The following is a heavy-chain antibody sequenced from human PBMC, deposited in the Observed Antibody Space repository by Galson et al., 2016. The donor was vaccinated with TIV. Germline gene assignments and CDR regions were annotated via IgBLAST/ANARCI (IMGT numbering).Heavy chain of an antibody. J-gene: IGHJ3*02. CDR3: TRAAGKNGASCYATCETFDI. V-gene: IGHV6-1*01. Sequence: CAISGDSVSSDSAAWNWVRQSPSRGLEWLGRTYYRSRWYYDYQVSLKSRITINPDTSKNQFSLQLNSVTPEDTAVYYCTRAAGKNGASCYATCETFDIWGQGTMVTVSS. CDR1: GDSVSSDSAA. CDR2: TYYRSRWYY. D-gene: IGHD2-2*01.